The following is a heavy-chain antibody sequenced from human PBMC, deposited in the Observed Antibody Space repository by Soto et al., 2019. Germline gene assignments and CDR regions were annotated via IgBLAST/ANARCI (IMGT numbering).Heavy chain of an antibody. V-gene: IGHV4-59*01. D-gene: IGHD2-21*02. CDR1: GGSISRYY. Sequence: QVQLQESGPGLVKPSETLSLTCTVSGGSISRYYWSWIRQPPGKGLEWIGYMYNTGSTVYNPSFKRRGTISVDTSQNQFSLKLNSVTAADTAVSYCARDLWGYCGTDCYPLDVWGQGTTVTVSS. CDR2: MYNTGST. J-gene: IGHJ6*02. CDR3: ARDLWGYCGTDCYPLDV.